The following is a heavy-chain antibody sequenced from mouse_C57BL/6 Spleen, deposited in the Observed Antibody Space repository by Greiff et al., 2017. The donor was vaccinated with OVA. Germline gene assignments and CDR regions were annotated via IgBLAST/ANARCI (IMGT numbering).Heavy chain of an antibody. D-gene: IGHD4-1*01. Sequence: EVKLVESGEGLVKPGGSLKLSCAASGFTFSSYAMSWVRQTPEKRLEWVAYISSGGDYIYYADNVKGRFTISRDNARNTLYLQMSSLKSEDTAMXYCTRDRDGTFAYWGQGTLVTVSA. CDR1: GFTFSSYA. V-gene: IGHV5-9-1*02. CDR2: ISSGGDYI. CDR3: TRDRDGTFAY. J-gene: IGHJ3*01.